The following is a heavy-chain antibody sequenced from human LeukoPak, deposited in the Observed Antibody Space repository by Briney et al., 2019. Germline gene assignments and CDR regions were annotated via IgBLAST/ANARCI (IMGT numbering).Heavy chain of an antibody. CDR2: INWNGGRT. Sequence: GGSLRLSCAASGFMFDDYGMSWVRQAPGKGLEWVSGINWNGGRTGYADSVKGRFTISRDNAKNSLYLQMNSLRPEDTAVYHCAKVALFSGYYPPFDYWGQGTLVTVSS. J-gene: IGHJ4*02. CDR1: GFMFDDYG. D-gene: IGHD3-22*01. V-gene: IGHV3-20*01. CDR3: AKVALFSGYYPPFDY.